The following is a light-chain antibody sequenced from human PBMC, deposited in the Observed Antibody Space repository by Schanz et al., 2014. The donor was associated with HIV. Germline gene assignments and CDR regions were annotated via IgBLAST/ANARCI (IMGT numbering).Light chain of an antibody. CDR1: SSDIGAYNY. CDR3: SSYTTSSPWV. CDR2: DVT. Sequence: QSALTQPASVSGSPGQSITLSCTGSSSDIGAYNYVPWYQQHPDRAPKLLIFDVTNRPSGISPRFSGSKSGVTASLTISGLQSEDEADYYCSSYTTSSPWVFGGGTKLTVL. J-gene: IGLJ3*02. V-gene: IGLV2-14*03.